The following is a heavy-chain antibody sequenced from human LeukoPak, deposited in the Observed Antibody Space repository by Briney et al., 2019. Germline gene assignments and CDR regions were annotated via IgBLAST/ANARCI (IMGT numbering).Heavy chain of an antibody. J-gene: IGHJ3*01. CDR2: INHSGST. Sequence: SETLSLTCAVYGGSFSGYYWSWIRQPPGKGLEWIGEINHSGSTNYNPSLKSRVTISVDTSKNQFSLKLSSVAAADTAVYYCAREYSSSSGRRAFDVWGQGTMVTVSS. CDR1: GGSFSGYY. V-gene: IGHV4-34*01. D-gene: IGHD6-6*01. CDR3: AREYSSSSGRRAFDV.